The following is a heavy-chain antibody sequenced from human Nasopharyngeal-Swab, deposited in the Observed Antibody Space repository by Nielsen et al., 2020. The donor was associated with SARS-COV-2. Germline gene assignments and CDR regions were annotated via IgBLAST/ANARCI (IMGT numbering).Heavy chain of an antibody. CDR3: ARDRRRIVGATDAFDI. CDR1: GSTVSSNY. Sequence: GGSLRLSCAASGSTVSSNYMSWVRQAPGKGLEWVSVIYSGGSTYYADSVKGRFTISRDNSKNTLYLQMNSLRAEDTAVYYCARDRRRIVGATDAFDIWGQGTMVTVSS. J-gene: IGHJ3*02. CDR2: IYSGGST. D-gene: IGHD1-26*01. V-gene: IGHV3-53*01.